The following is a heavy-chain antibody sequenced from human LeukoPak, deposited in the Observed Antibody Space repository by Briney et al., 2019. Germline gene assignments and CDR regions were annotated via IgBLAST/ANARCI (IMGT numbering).Heavy chain of an antibody. J-gene: IGHJ4*02. D-gene: IGHD4-11*01. Sequence: GGSLRLSCSASGFTFSRWWMSWVRQAPGKGLHYVALIKQGGSEIYHMDAVKGRFTISRDDATNSLYVPMNSLRVEDTALYYCARDRESESDSEGDYWGQGTLVPVSS. CDR3: ARDRESESDSEGDY. V-gene: IGHV3-7*05. CDR2: IKQGGSEI. CDR1: GFTFSRWW.